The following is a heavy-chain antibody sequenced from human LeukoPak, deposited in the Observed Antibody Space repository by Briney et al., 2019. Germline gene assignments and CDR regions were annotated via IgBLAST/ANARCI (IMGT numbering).Heavy chain of an antibody. CDR3: TRVGYIDEGIDY. CDR1: GFTLSSYA. Sequence: GGSLRLSCAASGFTLSSYAMHWVRQAPGKGLEWVANIKQDGSKKSYVDSVKGRFTISRDNAKNSLYLQMNSLRAEDTAIYYCTRVGYIDEGIDYWGQGTLVTVSS. J-gene: IGHJ4*02. CDR2: IKQDGSKK. D-gene: IGHD5-24*01. V-gene: IGHV3-7*04.